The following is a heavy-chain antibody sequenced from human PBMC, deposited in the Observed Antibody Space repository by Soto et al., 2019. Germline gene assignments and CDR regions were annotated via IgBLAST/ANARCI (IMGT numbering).Heavy chain of an antibody. Sequence: SETLSLTCTVSGGSISGYYWSWIRQPPGKGLEWIAYIYYSGSSNSNPSLKSRVTISVDTSKNQFSLKLSSVTAADTAVYYCARAPRGNYGYPSYFDYWGQGTLVTVSS. CDR1: GGSISGYY. CDR2: IYYSGSS. CDR3: ARAPRGNYGYPSYFDY. V-gene: IGHV4-59*01. D-gene: IGHD3-10*01. J-gene: IGHJ4*02.